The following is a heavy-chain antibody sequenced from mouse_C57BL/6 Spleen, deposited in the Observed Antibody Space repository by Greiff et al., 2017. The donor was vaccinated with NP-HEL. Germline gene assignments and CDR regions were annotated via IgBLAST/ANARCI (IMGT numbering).Heavy chain of an antibody. Sequence: VQLKESGPGLVKPSQSLSLTCSVTGYSITSGYYWNWIRQFPGNKLEWMGYISYDGSNNYNPSLKNRISITRDTSKNQFFLKLNSVTTEDTATYYCARITTVVATDYYAMDYWGQGTSVTVSS. D-gene: IGHD1-1*01. J-gene: IGHJ4*01. CDR3: ARITTVVATDYYAMDY. CDR1: GYSITSGYY. V-gene: IGHV3-6*01. CDR2: ISYDGSN.